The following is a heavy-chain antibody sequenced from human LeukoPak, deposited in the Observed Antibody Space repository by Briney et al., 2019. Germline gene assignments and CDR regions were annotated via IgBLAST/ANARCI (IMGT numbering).Heavy chain of an antibody. Sequence: GGSLRLSCAVSGFTLSNYSMNWVCQAPGKGLEWISYISGSGFTIHYADSVKGRFTISRDNSKNTLYLQMNSLRAEDTAVYYCAKGSARRWFWYFDYWGQGTLVTVSS. J-gene: IGHJ4*02. D-gene: IGHD4-23*01. CDR1: GFTLSNYS. V-gene: IGHV3-48*01. CDR3: AKGSARRWFWYFDY. CDR2: ISGSGFTI.